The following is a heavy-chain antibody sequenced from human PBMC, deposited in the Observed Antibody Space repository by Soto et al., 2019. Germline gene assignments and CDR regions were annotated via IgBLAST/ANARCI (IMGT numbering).Heavy chain of an antibody. V-gene: IGHV3-23*01. CDR1: GFTFSSYA. CDR2: ISGSGGST. CDR3: AKDRAPVTTDFSYYYGMDV. D-gene: IGHD4-17*01. Sequence: GGSLRLSCAASGFTFSSYAMGWVRQAPGKGLEWVSAISGSGGSTYYADSVKGRFTISRDNSKNTLYLQMNSLRAEDTAVYYCAKDRAPVTTDFSYYYGMDVWGQGTTVTVSS. J-gene: IGHJ6*02.